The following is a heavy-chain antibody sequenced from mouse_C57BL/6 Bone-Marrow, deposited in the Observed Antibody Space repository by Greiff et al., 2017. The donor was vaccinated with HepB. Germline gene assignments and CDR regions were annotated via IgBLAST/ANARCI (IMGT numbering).Heavy chain of an antibody. CDR3: ARGYYGSAWFSY. CDR1: GYSITSGYY. J-gene: IGHJ3*01. Sequence: ESGPGLVKPSQSLSLTCSVTGYSITSGYYWNWIRQFPGNTLEWLGYISYDGSNNSNPSLNNRISIAQDTAKNQFFLKLNSVTTEDTATYYSARGYYGSAWFSYWGQGTLVTVSA. CDR2: ISYDGSN. V-gene: IGHV3-6*01. D-gene: IGHD1-1*01.